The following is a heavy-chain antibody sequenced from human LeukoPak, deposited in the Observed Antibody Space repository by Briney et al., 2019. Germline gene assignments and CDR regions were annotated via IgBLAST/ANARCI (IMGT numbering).Heavy chain of an antibody. CDR2: ISWNSGSI. CDR3: AKDIGEFDIVVVPDYAFDI. J-gene: IGHJ3*02. D-gene: IGHD2-2*01. V-gene: IGHV3-9*01. Sequence: GGSLRLSCAASGFTFDDYAMHWVRQAPGKGLEWVSGISWNSGSIGYADSVKGRLTISRDNAKNSLYLQMNSLRAEDTALYYCAKDIGEFDIVVVPDYAFDIWGQGTMVTVSS. CDR1: GFTFDDYA.